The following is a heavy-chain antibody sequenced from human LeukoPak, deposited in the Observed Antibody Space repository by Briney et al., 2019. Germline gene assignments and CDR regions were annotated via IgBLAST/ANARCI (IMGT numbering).Heavy chain of an antibody. Sequence: PSETLSLTCTVSGGSISSSSYYWGWIRQPPGKGLEWIGSIYYSGSTYYNPSLKSRVTISVDTSKNQFSLKLSPVTAADTAVYYCAGTGNYYYGMDVWGQGTTVTVSS. CDR3: AGTGNYYYGMDV. CDR1: GGSISSSSYY. CDR2: IYYSGST. J-gene: IGHJ6*02. V-gene: IGHV4-39*01.